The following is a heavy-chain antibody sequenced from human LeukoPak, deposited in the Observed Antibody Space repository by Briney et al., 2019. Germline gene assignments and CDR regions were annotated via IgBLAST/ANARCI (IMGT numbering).Heavy chain of an antibody. CDR3: ARKNDYDSSGYHNWLDP. Sequence: PGGSLRLSCAASGFTFSSYSMNWVRQAPGKGLVWVSYISSSSAMIYYADSVKGRFTISRDNAKNSLYLQMSSLRDEDTAVYYCARKNDYDSSGYHNWLDPWGQGTLVTVSS. D-gene: IGHD3-22*01. J-gene: IGHJ5*02. V-gene: IGHV3-48*02. CDR1: GFTFSSYS. CDR2: ISSSSAMI.